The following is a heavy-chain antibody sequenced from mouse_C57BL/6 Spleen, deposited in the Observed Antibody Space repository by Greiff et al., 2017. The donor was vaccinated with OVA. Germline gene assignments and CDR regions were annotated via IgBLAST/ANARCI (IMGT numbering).Heavy chain of an antibody. V-gene: IGHV5-17*01. D-gene: IGHD2-1*01. CDR3: ARGDYGNRYWYFDV. CDR1: GFTFSDYG. Sequence: DVKLVESGGGLVKPGGSLKLSCAASGFTFSDYGMHWVRQAPERGLEWVAYISSGSSTIYYADTVKGRFTISRDNAKNTLFLQMTSLRSEDTAMYYCARGDYGNRYWYFDVWGTGTTVTVSS. CDR2: ISSGSSTI. J-gene: IGHJ1*03.